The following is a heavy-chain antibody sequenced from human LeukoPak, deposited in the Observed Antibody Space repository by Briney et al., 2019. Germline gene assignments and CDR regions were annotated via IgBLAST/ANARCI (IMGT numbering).Heavy chain of an antibody. CDR1: GGTFSSYA. Sequence: SVKVSCKASGGTFSSYAISWVRQALGQGLEWMGRIIPILGIANYAQKFQGRVTITADKSTSTAYMELSSLRSEDTAVYYCARVTAVAGTLLDYWGQGTLVTVSS. CDR3: ARVTAVAGTLLDY. V-gene: IGHV1-69*04. CDR2: IIPILGIA. D-gene: IGHD6-19*01. J-gene: IGHJ4*02.